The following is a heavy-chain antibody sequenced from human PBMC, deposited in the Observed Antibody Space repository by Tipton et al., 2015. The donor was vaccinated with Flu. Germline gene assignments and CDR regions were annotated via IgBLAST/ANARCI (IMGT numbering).Heavy chain of an antibody. CDR3: ARSIAAAGPFDY. D-gene: IGHD6-13*01. J-gene: IGHJ4*02. CDR1: GFTFYDYA. V-gene: IGHV3-9*01. Sequence: RSLRLSCAASGFTFYDYAMHWVRQAPGKGLEWVSGISWNSGSTGYADSVKGRFTISRDNAKNSLYLQMNSLRAEDTALYYCARSIAAAGPFDYWGQGTLVTVSS. CDR2: ISWNSGST.